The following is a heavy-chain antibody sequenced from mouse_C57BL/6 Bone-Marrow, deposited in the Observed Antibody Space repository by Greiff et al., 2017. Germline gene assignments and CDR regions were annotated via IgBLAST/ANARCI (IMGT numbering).Heavy chain of an antibody. D-gene: IGHD4-1*01. CDR1: GYTFTSYW. CDR3: ARKLTGTYYMDD. V-gene: IGHV1-52*01. Sequence: VQLQQPGAELVRPGSSVKLSCKASGYTFTSYWMHWVKQRPIQGLEWIGNIDPSDSETPYNQKFKDKATVTVDKSSSTAYMQLSSLTSEDSAVYYCARKLTGTYYMDDWGQGTTLTVSS. J-gene: IGHJ2*01. CDR2: IDPSDSET.